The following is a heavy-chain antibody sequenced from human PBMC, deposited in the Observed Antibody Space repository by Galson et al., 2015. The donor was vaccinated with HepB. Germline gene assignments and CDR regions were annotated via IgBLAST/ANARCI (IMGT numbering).Heavy chain of an antibody. J-gene: IGHJ4*02. Sequence: PALVKPPQTLTLTCTLSGFSITTAGVGVGWIRQPPGRALEWLGIIYWDDDKHYSPTLKNRVAITKDTSKNLVVLTMTNMDPIDTGTYFCAHRPLTFRYDAVGYWNYFDAWGPGMLVTVSS. V-gene: IGHV2-5*02. CDR3: AHRPLTFRYDAVGYWNYFDA. CDR2: IYWDDDK. D-gene: IGHD3-22*01. CDR1: GFSITTAGVG.